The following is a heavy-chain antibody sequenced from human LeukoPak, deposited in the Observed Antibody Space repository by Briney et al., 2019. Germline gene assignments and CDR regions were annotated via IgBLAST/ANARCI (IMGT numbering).Heavy chain of an antibody. CDR1: GYTFTGYY. J-gene: IGHJ5*02. CDR2: INPNSGGT. CDR3: ARTPIVVVVAATLSWFDP. V-gene: IGHV1-2*06. Sequence: GASVKVSCKASGYTFTGYYMHWVRQAPGQGLEWMGRINPNSGGTNYAQKFQGRVTMTRDTSISTAYMELSRLRSDDTAVYYCARTPIVVVVAATLSWFDPWGQGTPVTVSS. D-gene: IGHD2-15*01.